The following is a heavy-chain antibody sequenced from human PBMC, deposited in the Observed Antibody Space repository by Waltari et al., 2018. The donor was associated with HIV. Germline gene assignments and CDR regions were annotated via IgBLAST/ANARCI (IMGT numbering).Heavy chain of an antibody. Sequence: QVQLRQWGAGLLRPSETLSLTCAVYGEPFSGYSWCRIRQPPGKGVEWIGEINQSGRTNYNPSLKSRVTMSVDTSKNQFSLRLNFVTAADTAVYYCARVNQDGGNSEPLDYWGQGTLVTVSS. V-gene: IGHV4-34*01. CDR3: ARVNQDGGNSEPLDY. D-gene: IGHD2-21*02. J-gene: IGHJ4*02. CDR2: INQSGRT. CDR1: GEPFSGYS.